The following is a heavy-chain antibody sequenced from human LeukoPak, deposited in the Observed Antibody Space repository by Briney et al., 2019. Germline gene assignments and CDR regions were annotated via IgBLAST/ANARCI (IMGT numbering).Heavy chain of an antibody. CDR3: ARGWGSSWGPPYYFDY. D-gene: IGHD6-13*01. Sequence: ASVKVSCKASGYTFTSYAVNWVRQAPGQGLEWMGWISAYNGDTSYAQKLQGRVTMTTDASTTTAYMELRSLKSDDTAVYYCARGWGSSWGPPYYFDYWAQGTLVTVSS. CDR2: ISAYNGDT. CDR1: GYTFTSYA. J-gene: IGHJ4*02. V-gene: IGHV1-18*01.